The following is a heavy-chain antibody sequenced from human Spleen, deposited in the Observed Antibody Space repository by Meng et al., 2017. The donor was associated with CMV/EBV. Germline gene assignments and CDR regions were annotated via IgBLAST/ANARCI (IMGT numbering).Heavy chain of an antibody. CDR2: IYYSGST. Sequence: SGGSVSSPNYYWSWIRQPPGKGLEWIAYIYYSGSTNYNPSLKSRVTISVDTSKNQFSLNLTSVTAADTAVYYCARHAGLLWFGFDPWGQGTLVTVSS. CDR3: ARHAGLLWFGFDP. J-gene: IGHJ5*02. V-gene: IGHV4-61*01. CDR1: GGSVSSPNYY. D-gene: IGHD3-10*01.